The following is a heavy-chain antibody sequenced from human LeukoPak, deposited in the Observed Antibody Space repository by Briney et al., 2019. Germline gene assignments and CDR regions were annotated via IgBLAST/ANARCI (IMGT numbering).Heavy chain of an antibody. V-gene: IGHV1-2*04. CDR1: GYTLTGYY. CDR2: INPNSGGT. Sequence: ASVKVSCKASGYTLTGYYMHWVRQAPGQGLEWMGWINPNSGGTYYEQKFQDLVTMTSDTSINTAYMELYNLKSDDTAVYYCARDPLETTREGFDYWGQGTLVTVSS. D-gene: IGHD4-11*01. J-gene: IGHJ4*02. CDR3: ARDPLETTREGFDY.